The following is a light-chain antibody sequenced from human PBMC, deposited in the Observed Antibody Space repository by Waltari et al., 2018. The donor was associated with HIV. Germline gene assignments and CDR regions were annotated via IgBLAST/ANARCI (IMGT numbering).Light chain of an antibody. CDR2: STK. J-gene: IGLJ2*01. CDR1: SSNIGSNS. V-gene: IGLV1-44*01. CDR3: ATWDDTRNGGI. Sequence: QSVLTQPPSASGTPGQRVTISCSGGSSNIGSNSVHWYQQLPGTAPRLRRYSTKRRPSRVPDRFSGAKSGTSASLAIRGLQSEDEADYYCATWDDTRNGGIFGGGTKLTVL.